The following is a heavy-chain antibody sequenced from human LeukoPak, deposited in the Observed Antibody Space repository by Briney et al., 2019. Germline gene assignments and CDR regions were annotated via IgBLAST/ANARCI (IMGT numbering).Heavy chain of an antibody. CDR1: GGSCSGYY. CDR2: INHSGST. CDR3: ARLTMIVVVDWFDP. V-gene: IGHV4-34*01. D-gene: IGHD3-22*01. J-gene: IGHJ5*02. Sequence: SETLSLTCAVYGGSCSGYYLSWIRQPPGKGLEWIGEINHSGSTNYNPSLKSRVTISVDTSKNQFSLKLSSVTAADTAVYYCARLTMIVVVDWFDPWGQGTLVTVSS.